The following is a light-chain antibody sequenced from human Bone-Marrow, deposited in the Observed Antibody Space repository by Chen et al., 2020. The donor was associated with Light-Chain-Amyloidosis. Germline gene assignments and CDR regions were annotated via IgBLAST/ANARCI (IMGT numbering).Light chain of an antibody. J-gene: IGLJ1*01. CDR2: DSD. CDR1: RSNLGAGYD. CDR3: CSYAGASTYV. Sequence: QSVLTQPPSMSEAPGQRVTISCTGSRSNLGAGYDVHWYQPLPGTSPKLLIYDSDFRPSWVPDRFSASKSGNTAAPTISGLQAEDEADCYCCSYAGASTYVFGTGTKVTVL. V-gene: IGLV1-40*01.